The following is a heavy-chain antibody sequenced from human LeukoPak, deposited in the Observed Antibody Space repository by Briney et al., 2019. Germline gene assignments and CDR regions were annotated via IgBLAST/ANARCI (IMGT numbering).Heavy chain of an antibody. Sequence: SETLSLTCAVYGGSFSGYYWSWIRQPPGKGLEWIGEINHSGSTNYNPSLKSRVTISVDTSKNQFSLQLSSVTPEDTAVYYCARVYSSWSPSLSVTHYFDSWGQGALVTVSS. CDR2: INHSGST. CDR3: ARVYSSWSPSLSVTHYFDS. D-gene: IGHD6-13*01. V-gene: IGHV4-34*01. J-gene: IGHJ4*01. CDR1: GGSFSGYY.